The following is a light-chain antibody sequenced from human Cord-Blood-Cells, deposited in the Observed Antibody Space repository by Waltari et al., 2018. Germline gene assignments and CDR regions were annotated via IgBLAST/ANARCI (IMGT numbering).Light chain of an antibody. CDR3: QQRSNWPPYT. Sequence: EIVLTQSPATLSLSPGERATLSCRASQRVSSYLAWYQQEPGQAPRLIIYEATSRATGSPARFRGSGSGTDFTRTISSLEPEDFAVYYCQQRSNWPPYTFGQGTKLEIK. V-gene: IGKV3-11*01. CDR1: QRVSSY. CDR2: EAT. J-gene: IGKJ2*01.